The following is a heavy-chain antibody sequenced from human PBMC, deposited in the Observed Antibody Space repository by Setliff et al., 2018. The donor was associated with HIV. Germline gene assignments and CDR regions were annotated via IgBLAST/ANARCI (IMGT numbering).Heavy chain of an antibody. CDR2: LYGSGDT. J-gene: IGHJ4*02. V-gene: IGHV3-53*01. D-gene: IGHD6-19*01. Sequence: PGGSLRLSCAASGFTLSNTYMAWVRQAPGKRPEWVSTLYGSGDTYHADSVKGRFTLSRDNSKNTLYLQMNSLRVEDTAVYHCAKEGLGNFYYFDFWGQGTLVTVSS. CDR1: GFTLSNTY. CDR3: AKEGLGNFYYFDF.